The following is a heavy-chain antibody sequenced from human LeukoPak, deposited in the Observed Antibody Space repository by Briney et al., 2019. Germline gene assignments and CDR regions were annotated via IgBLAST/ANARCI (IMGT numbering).Heavy chain of an antibody. CDR3: EIFYYDILTGYYIGDY. CDR1: GGSFSGYY. V-gene: IGHV4-34*01. Sequence: SETLSLTCAVYGGSFSGYYWSWIRQPPGKGLEWLGEINHSGSTNYNPSLKSRVTISVDTSKNQFSLKLSSVTAADTAVYYCEIFYYDILTGYYIGDYWGQGTLVTVSP. D-gene: IGHD3-9*01. J-gene: IGHJ4*02. CDR2: INHSGST.